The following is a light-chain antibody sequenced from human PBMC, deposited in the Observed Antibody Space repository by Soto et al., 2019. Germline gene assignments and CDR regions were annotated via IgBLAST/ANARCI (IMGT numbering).Light chain of an antibody. CDR2: GGS. Sequence: EIVLTQSPATLSVSPVEIAKLYFRASQSVFSSLAWFQQKPGQAPRLLIYGGSSRATGIPVRFSGSGSGTDFTLTISRLEPEDFAVYYCQQYDFSPITCGQGTRREI. V-gene: IGKV3-20*01. CDR1: QSVFSS. J-gene: IGKJ5*01. CDR3: QQYDFSPIT.